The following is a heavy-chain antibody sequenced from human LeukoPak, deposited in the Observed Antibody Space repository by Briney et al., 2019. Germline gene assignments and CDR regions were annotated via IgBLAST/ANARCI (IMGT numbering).Heavy chain of an antibody. V-gene: IGHV4-4*02. J-gene: IGHJ4*02. Sequence: SGTLSLTCGVSGGSITNTNYWTWVRQPPGKGLEWIGELNLQDHTNYNPSLMGRRAISIDPCEHHISPQLTCETPAHPAVYYCAREGGPYRPLDYSGQGTLVSVSS. CDR2: LNLQDHT. CDR3: AREGGPYRPLDY. CDR1: GGSITNTNY.